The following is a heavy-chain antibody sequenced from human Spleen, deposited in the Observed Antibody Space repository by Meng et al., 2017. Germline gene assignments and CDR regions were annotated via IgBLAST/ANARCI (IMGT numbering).Heavy chain of an antibody. J-gene: IGHJ3*02. CDR2: ISYDGTNK. D-gene: IGHD3-22*01. CDR3: ARPYDSSGYQDAFDI. V-gene: IGHV3-30*03. CDR1: GFTFSSYE. Sequence: GGSLRLSCAASGFTFSSYEMNWVRQAPGKGLEWVAAISYDGTNKYYADSVKGRFTISRDNSKNTLDLQMNSLRAEDTAVYYCARPYDSSGYQDAFDIWGQGTMVTVSS.